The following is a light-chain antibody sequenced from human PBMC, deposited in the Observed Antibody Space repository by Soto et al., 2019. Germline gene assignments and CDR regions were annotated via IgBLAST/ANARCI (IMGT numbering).Light chain of an antibody. CDR3: QQSYSTPTWT. CDR2: AAS. V-gene: IGKV1-39*01. J-gene: IGKJ1*01. Sequence: DIQMTQSPSTLSASVGDRVTITCRASRGISSYLAWYQQKPGKAPKLLIYAASSLQSGVPSRFSGSGSGTDFTLTISSLQPEDFATYYCQQSYSTPTWTFGQGTKV. CDR1: RGISSY.